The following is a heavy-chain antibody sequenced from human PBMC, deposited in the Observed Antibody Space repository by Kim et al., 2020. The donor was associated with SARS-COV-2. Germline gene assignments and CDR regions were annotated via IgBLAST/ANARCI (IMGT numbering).Heavy chain of an antibody. V-gene: IGHV4-59*01. CDR3: ARDLGGWYSSSWYSWFDP. D-gene: IGHD6-13*01. CDR1: GGSISSYY. Sequence: SETLSLTCTVSGGSISSYYWSWIRQPPGKGLEWIGYIYYSGSTNYNPSLKSRVTISVDTSKNQFSLKLSSVTAADTAVYYCARDLGGWYSSSWYSWFDPWGQGTLVTVSS. CDR2: IYYSGST. J-gene: IGHJ5*02.